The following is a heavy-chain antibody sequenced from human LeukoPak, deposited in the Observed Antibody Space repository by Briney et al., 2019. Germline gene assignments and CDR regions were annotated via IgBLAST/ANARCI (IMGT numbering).Heavy chain of an antibody. J-gene: IGHJ5*02. D-gene: IGHD6-13*01. Sequence: KASEALSLTCAVSGGSISSGGYSWSWIRQPPGKGLEWIGYIYHSGSTYYNPSLKSRVTISVDRSKNQFSLKLSSVTAADTAVYYCAGERRYSSSWSILRWFDPWGQGTLVTVSS. V-gene: IGHV4-30-2*01. CDR3: AGERRYSSSWSILRWFDP. CDR2: IYHSGST. CDR1: GGSISSGGYS.